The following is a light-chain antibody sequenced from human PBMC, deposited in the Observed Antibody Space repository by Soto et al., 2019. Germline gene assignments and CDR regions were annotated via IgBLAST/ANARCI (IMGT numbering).Light chain of an antibody. J-gene: IGKJ5*01. CDR1: QSVLYSSNNKNY. V-gene: IGKV4-1*01. CDR3: EQYYSTPIT. Sequence: DIVMTQSPDSLAVSLGERATINCRSSQSVLYSSNNKNYLAWFQQKPGQPPNLLIYWASTRETGVPDRFSGSGSWTEFTLTISSLQAEDGVVYYCEQYYSTPITFGQGTRLEIK. CDR2: WAS.